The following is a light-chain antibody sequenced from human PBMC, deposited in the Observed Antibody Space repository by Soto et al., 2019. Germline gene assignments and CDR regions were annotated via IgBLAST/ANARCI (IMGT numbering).Light chain of an antibody. CDR3: NSFTTITTLV. V-gene: IGLV2-14*01. Sequence: QSALTQPASVSGSPGQSITISCTRTSSDVGGYNYVSWYQQHPGKAPKLMIYDVSYRPSGVSDRFSGSKSGNTASLTISGLQAEDEADYYCNSFTTITTLVFGGGTKLTVL. J-gene: IGLJ2*01. CDR2: DVS. CDR1: SSDVGGYNY.